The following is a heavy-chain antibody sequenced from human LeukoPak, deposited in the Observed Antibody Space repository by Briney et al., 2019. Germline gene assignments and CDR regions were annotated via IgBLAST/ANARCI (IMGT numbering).Heavy chain of an antibody. Sequence: SVKVSCKASGGTFSSYAISWVRQAPGQGLEWMGRIIPIFGTANYAQKFQGRVTITTDESTSTAYMELSSLRSEDTAVYYCASHLTMIVDPWYFDYWGQGTLVTVSS. V-gene: IGHV1-69*05. CDR3: ASHLTMIVDPWYFDY. CDR1: GGTFSSYA. J-gene: IGHJ4*02. CDR2: IIPIFGTA. D-gene: IGHD3-22*01.